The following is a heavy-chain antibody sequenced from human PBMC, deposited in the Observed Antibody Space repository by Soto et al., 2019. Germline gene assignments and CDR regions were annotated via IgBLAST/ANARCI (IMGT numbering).Heavy chain of an antibody. Sequence: PGGSLRLSCAASGFTLDDYAMHWVRQAPGKGLEWVSGISWNSGSIGYADSVKGRFTISRDNAKNSLYLQMNSLRAEDTALYYCASLAVAGKFYYGMDVWGQGTTVTVSS. V-gene: IGHV3-9*01. J-gene: IGHJ6*02. CDR2: ISWNSGSI. D-gene: IGHD6-19*01. CDR1: GFTLDDYA. CDR3: ASLAVAGKFYYGMDV.